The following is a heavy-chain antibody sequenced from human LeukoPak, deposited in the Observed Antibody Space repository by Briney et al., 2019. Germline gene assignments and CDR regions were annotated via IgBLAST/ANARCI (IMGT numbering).Heavy chain of an antibody. Sequence: SETLSLTCTVYGGSFTAFYWSWIRQPPGKGLEWVGEVHHSGTTNYNPSLKSRVTLSVDTSKNQFSLRLSSVTAADTAVYYCARQTGSGLFILPGGQGTLVTVSS. CDR1: GGSFTAFY. CDR3: ARQTGSGLFILP. CDR2: VHHSGTT. V-gene: IGHV4-34*01. D-gene: IGHD3/OR15-3a*01. J-gene: IGHJ4*02.